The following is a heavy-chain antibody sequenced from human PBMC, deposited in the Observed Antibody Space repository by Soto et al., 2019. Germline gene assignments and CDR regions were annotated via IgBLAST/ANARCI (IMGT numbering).Heavy chain of an antibody. V-gene: IGHV1-8*02. J-gene: IGHJ5*02. CDR1: GYTFNDYE. D-gene: IGHD2-2*01. Sequence: QEQLVQSAAEVKKPGASVKVSCMTSGYTFNDYEINWVRQATGQGLEWIGWMNPNSGETGYAQRFQVRLTMTTSSSLSTAYLELSSLTSDDTAVYYCARIAMPARPRWYNWFDPWGQATLVTVSS. CDR3: ARIAMPARPRWYNWFDP. CDR2: MNPNSGET.